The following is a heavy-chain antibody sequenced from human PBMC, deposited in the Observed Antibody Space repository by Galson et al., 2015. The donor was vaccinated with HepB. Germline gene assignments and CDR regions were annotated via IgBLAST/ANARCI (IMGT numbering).Heavy chain of an antibody. D-gene: IGHD3-3*01. J-gene: IGHJ4*02. CDR3: ARLLGDFWSNAHGEPDY. V-gene: IGHV3-48*03. Sequence: SLRLSCAASGFTFSSYEMNWVRQAPGKGLEWVSYISSSGSTIYYADSVKGRFTISRDNAKNSLYLQMNSLRAEDTAVYYCARLLGDFWSNAHGEPDYWGQGTLVTVSS. CDR2: ISSSGSTI. CDR1: GFTFSSYE.